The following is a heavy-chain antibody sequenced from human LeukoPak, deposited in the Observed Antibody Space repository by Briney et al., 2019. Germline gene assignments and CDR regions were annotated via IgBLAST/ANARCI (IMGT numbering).Heavy chain of an antibody. Sequence: GGSLRLSCAASGFTFSSYSMNWVRQAPGKGLEWVSSISSSSSYIYYADSVKGRFTISGDNAKNSLYLQMNSLRAEDTAVYYCARLSWYYDFWSGYLYWGQGTLVTVSS. CDR1: GFTFSSYS. V-gene: IGHV3-21*01. CDR2: ISSSSSYI. CDR3: ARLSWYYDFWSGYLY. D-gene: IGHD3-3*01. J-gene: IGHJ4*02.